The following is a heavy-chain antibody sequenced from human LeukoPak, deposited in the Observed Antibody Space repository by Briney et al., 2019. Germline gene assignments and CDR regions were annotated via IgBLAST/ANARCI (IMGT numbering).Heavy chain of an antibody. CDR1: GFTFSSYA. V-gene: IGHV3-30*04. Sequence: PGGSLRLSCAASGFTFSSYAMPWVRQAPGKGLEWVAVISYDGKNTKYADSVKGRVIISRDESKNTLYLQMNSLRPEDTAVYYCAKDLSGYYILDIWGQGTMVTVSS. D-gene: IGHD3-9*01. CDR3: AKDLSGYYILDI. J-gene: IGHJ3*02. CDR2: ISYDGKNT.